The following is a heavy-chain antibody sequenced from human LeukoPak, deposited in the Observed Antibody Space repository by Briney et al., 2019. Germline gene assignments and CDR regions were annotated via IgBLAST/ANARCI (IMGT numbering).Heavy chain of an antibody. Sequence: QPGGSLRLSCAASGFTFSSYGMSWVRQAPGKGLEWVSAISGSGGSTYYADSVKGRFTISRDNAKNTLYLQMNSLRAEDTAVYYCARLGYSSGRSYYYYYYMDVWGKGTRSPSP. CDR1: GFTFSSYG. CDR2: ISGSGGST. CDR3: ARLGYSSGRSYYYYYYMDV. J-gene: IGHJ6*03. D-gene: IGHD6-19*01. V-gene: IGHV3-23*01.